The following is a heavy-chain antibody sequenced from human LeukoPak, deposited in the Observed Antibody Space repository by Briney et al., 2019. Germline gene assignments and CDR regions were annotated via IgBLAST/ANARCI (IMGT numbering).Heavy chain of an antibody. D-gene: IGHD5-18*01. CDR3: ARERFGSGDRDAFDI. Sequence: SETLSLTCTVSGGSISSYYWSWIRQPAGKGLEWIWRIYTSGSTNYNPALKSRVTMSVDTSKNKFSLKLSSVTAADTAVYYCARERFGSGDRDAFDIWGQGTMVTVSS. CDR1: GGSISSYY. CDR2: IYTSGST. J-gene: IGHJ3*02. V-gene: IGHV4-4*07.